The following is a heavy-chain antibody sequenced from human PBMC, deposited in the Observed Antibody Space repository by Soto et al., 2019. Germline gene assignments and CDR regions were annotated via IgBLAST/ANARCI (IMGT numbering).Heavy chain of an antibody. CDR1: GGTFSSYA. V-gene: IGHV1-69*13. J-gene: IGHJ4*02. CDR2: IIPIFGTA. Sequence: GASVKVSCKASGGTFSSYAISWVRQAPGQGLEWMGGIIPIFGTANYAQKFQGRVTITADESTSTAYMELSSLRSEDTAVYYCASASVTAIPEASFFDYWGQGALVTVYS. D-gene: IGHD2-21*02. CDR3: ASASVTAIPEASFFDY.